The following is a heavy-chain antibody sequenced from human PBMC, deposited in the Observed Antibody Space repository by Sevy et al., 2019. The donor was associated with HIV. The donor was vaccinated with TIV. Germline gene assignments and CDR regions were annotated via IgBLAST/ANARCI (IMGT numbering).Heavy chain of an antibody. J-gene: IGHJ4*02. CDR2: FDPEDGET. CDR1: GYTLTELS. Sequence: ASVKVSCKVSGYTLTELSMHWVRQAPGKGLEWMGGFDPEDGETIYAQKFQGRVTMTEDTSTDTAYMELSSLRSEDTAVYYCATERKPDSGPPTTVTLPFDYWGRGTLVTVSS. D-gene: IGHD4-17*01. V-gene: IGHV1-24*01. CDR3: ATERKPDSGPPTTVTLPFDY.